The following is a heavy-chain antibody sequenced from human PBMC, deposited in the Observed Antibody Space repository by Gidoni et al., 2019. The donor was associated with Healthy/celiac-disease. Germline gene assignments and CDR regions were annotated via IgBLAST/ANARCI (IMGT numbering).Heavy chain of an antibody. J-gene: IGHJ6*02. CDR2: IWYDGSNK. CDR1: GFTFSSYG. V-gene: IGHV3-33*01. CDR3: ARDTYYYYGMDV. Sequence: QVQLVESGGGVVQPGRSLRLSCAASGFTFSSYGMHWVRQAPGKGLGWVAVIWYDGSNKYYADSVKGRFTISRDNSKNTLYLQMNSLRAEDTAVYYCARDTYYYYGMDVWGQGTTVTVSS.